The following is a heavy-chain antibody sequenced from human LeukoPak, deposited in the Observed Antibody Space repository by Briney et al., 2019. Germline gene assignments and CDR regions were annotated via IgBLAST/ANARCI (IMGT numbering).Heavy chain of an antibody. CDR3: ARDRGEGYYFDY. D-gene: IGHD3-10*01. V-gene: IGHV1-69*13. J-gene: IGHJ4*02. Sequence: ASVKVSCKASGGTFSSYAISWVRQAPGQGHEWMGGIIPIFGTANYAQKFQGRVTITADESTSTAYMELSSLRSEDTAVYYCARDRGEGYYFDYWGQGTLVTVSS. CDR2: IIPIFGTA. CDR1: GGTFSSYA.